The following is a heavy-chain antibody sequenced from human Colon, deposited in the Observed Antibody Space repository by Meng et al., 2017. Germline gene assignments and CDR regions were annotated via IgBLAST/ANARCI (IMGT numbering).Heavy chain of an antibody. CDR1: VGSVSSGSHY. CDR3: ARLIAGWPFYFDY. CDR2: MFHSGTT. J-gene: IGHJ4*02. V-gene: IGHV4-61*01. D-gene: IGHD6-19*01. Sequence: QVQLQESGPGLGGPSGTLSLTCNVSVGSVSSGSHYWSWIRQPPGKGLDWIGYMFHSGTTKYNPSLKSRVSMSVDTTKNQFYLKLTSVTVADTAVFYCARLIAGWPFYFDYWGQGILVTVSS.